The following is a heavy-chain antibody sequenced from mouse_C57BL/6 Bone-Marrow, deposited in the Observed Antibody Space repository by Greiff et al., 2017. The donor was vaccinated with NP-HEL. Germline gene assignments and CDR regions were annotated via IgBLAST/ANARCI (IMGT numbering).Heavy chain of an antibody. CDR1: GFTFSSYA. V-gene: IGHV5-9-1*02. D-gene: IGHD1-1*01. J-gene: IGHJ3*01. Sequence: EVQVVESGEGLVKPGGSLKLSCAASGFTFSSYAMSWVRQTPEKRLEWVAYISSGGDYLYYADTVKGRFTISRDNARNTLYLQMSSLKSEDTAMYYCTRDPRITGGYWGQGTLVTVSA. CDR2: ISSGGDYL. CDR3: TRDPRITGGY.